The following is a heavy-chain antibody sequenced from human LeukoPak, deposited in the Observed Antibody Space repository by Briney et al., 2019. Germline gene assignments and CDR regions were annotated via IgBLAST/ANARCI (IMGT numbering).Heavy chain of an antibody. J-gene: IGHJ3*02. V-gene: IGHV3-7*01. Sequence: GGSLRLSCAASGFTPSSYWMTWVRQAPGKGLEWVANINQDGHAQYYVQSVRGRFTISRDNAKSSLYLQMNSLRAEDTAVYYCAIFILGYCSGGSCYRDAFDAFDIWGQGTMVTVSS. CDR2: INQDGHAQ. CDR1: GFTPSSYW. CDR3: AIFILGYCSGGSCYRDAFDAFDI. D-gene: IGHD2-15*01.